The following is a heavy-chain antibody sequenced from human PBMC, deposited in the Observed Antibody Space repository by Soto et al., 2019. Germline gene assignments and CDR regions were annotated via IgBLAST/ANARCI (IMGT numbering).Heavy chain of an antibody. CDR3: ASPYGSGSEGRYYYYYGMDV. CDR2: INAGNGNT. D-gene: IGHD3-10*01. V-gene: IGHV1-3*01. J-gene: IGHJ6*02. CDR1: GYTFTSYA. Sequence: ASVKVSCKASGYTFTSYAMHWVRQAPGQRLEWMGWINAGNGNTKYSQKFQGRVTITRDTSASTAYMELSSLRSEDTAVYYCASPYGSGSEGRYYYYYGMDVWGQGTTVTVSS.